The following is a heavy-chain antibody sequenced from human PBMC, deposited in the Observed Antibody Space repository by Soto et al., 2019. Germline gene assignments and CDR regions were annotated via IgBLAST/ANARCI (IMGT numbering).Heavy chain of an antibody. V-gene: IGHV3-53*01. CDR1: GFTVSNNH. CDR3: ARGLDSAKVGY. CDR2: IYYNGNT. D-gene: IGHD5-18*01. J-gene: IGHJ4*02. Sequence: VQLVESGGGLIQPGGSLSLTCAASGFTVSNNHMTWVRQAPGRGPEWVSTIYYNGNTYYADSVKGRFTISRDNSKNILYLQMNSLRAEDTAVYYCARGLDSAKVGYWGQGTLVTVSS.